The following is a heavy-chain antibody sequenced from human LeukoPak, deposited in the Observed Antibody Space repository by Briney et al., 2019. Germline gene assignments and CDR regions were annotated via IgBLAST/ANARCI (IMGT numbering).Heavy chain of an antibody. V-gene: IGHV6-1*01. CDR3: ARGRPLVGATQNAFDI. CDR1: GDSISSNSAA. Sequence: SQTLSLTCAISGDSISSNSAAWNWIRQSPSRGLEWLGRTYYRSKWYSTYAISVKSRITINPDTSKNQFSLQLNSVTPEDTAVYYCARGRPLVGATQNAFDIWGQGTMVTVSS. D-gene: IGHD1-26*01. J-gene: IGHJ3*02. CDR2: TYYRSKWYS.